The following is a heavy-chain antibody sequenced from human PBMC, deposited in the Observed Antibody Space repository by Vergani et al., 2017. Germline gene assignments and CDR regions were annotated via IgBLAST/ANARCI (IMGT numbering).Heavy chain of an antibody. Sequence: EVQLVESGGGLVKPGGSLRLSCAASGFTFSNAWMSWVRQAPGKGLEWVGRIKSKTDGGTTDYAAPVKGRFTISRDDSKNTLYLQMNSLKTEDTAVYYCTKSYYGSGSFRYYYYYYMDVWGKGTTVTVSS. CDR1: GFTFSNAW. CDR3: TKSYYGSGSFRYYYYYYMDV. J-gene: IGHJ6*03. D-gene: IGHD3-10*01. CDR2: IKSKTDGGTT. V-gene: IGHV3-15*01.